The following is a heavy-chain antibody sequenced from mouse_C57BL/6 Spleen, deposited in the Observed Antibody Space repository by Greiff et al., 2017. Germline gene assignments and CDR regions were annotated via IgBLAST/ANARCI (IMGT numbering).Heavy chain of an antibody. CDR3: TTCGSFFAY. Sequence: VQLQQSGAELVRPGASVKLSCTASGFNIKDDYMHWVKQRPEQGLEWIGWIDPENGDTEYASKFQGKATITADKSSNTAYLQLSSLTSEDTAVYYCTTCGSFFAYWGQGTLVTVSA. CDR1: GFNIKDDY. V-gene: IGHV14-4*01. CDR2: IDPENGDT. J-gene: IGHJ3*01. D-gene: IGHD1-1*01.